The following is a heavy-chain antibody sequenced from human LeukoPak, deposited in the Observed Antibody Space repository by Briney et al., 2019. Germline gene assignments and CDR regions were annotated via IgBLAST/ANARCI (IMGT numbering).Heavy chain of an antibody. D-gene: IGHD3-10*01. Sequence: SETLSLTCAVYGGSFSGYYWSWIRQPPGKGLEWIGEINHSGSTNYNPSLKSRVTISVDTSKNQFSLKLSSVTAADTAVYYCARPLPMVRGGWFDPWGQGTLVTVSS. CDR2: INHSGST. J-gene: IGHJ5*02. CDR1: GGSFSGYY. CDR3: ARPLPMVRGGWFDP. V-gene: IGHV4-34*01.